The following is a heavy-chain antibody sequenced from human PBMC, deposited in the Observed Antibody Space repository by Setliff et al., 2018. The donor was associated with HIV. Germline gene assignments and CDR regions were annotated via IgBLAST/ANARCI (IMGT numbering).Heavy chain of an antibody. D-gene: IGHD4-4*01. Sequence: SETLSLTCTVAGGSTSSSSYYWGWIRQPPGMGLEWIASIYRNGNTYYNPSLKSRVTMSVDTSKNQFSLKLGSVTAADTAVYYCATSLITVPPDAFDIWGQGTMVTVSS. CDR1: GGSTSSSSYY. CDR2: IYRNGNT. CDR3: ATSLITVPPDAFDI. J-gene: IGHJ3*02. V-gene: IGHV4-39*07.